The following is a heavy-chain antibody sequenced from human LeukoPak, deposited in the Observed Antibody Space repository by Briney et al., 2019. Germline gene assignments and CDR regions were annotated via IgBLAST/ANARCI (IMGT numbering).Heavy chain of an antibody. CDR1: GFTFSSYS. J-gene: IGHJ4*02. CDR2: ISSSSSYI. D-gene: IGHD3-22*01. CDR3: ARESGEVVVMIDY. V-gene: IGHV3-21*01. Sequence: PGGSLRLSCAASGFTFSSYSMNWVRQAPGKGLEWVSSISSSSSYIYYADSVKGRFTISRDNAKNSLYLQMNSLRAEDTAVYYCARESGEVVVMIDYWGQGTLATVSS.